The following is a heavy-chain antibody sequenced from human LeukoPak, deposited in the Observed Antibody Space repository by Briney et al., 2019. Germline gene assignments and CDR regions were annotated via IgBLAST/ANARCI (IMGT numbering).Heavy chain of an antibody. CDR3: ARGGSGWYHDY. J-gene: IGHJ4*02. Sequence: GGSLSLSCAASGFTFSSYSMNWVRQAPGKGLEWVSSISSSSSYIYYADSVKGRFTISRDNAKNSLYLQMNSLRAEDTAVYYCARGGSGWYHDYWGQGTLVTVSS. V-gene: IGHV3-21*01. CDR2: ISSSSSYI. CDR1: GFTFSSYS. D-gene: IGHD6-19*01.